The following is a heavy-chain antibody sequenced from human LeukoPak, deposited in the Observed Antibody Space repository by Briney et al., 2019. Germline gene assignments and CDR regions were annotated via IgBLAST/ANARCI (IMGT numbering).Heavy chain of an antibody. CDR3: ARVVAHYYYYYYMDV. J-gene: IGHJ6*03. V-gene: IGHV4-59*08. D-gene: IGHD2-15*01. CDR2: IYYSGST. CDR1: GGSINSFY. Sequence: SETLSLTCTVSGGSINSFYWSWIRQPPGKGLEWIGYIYYSGSTTYNPSLKSRVTISLDTSKNQFSLKLNSVTAADTAVYYCARVVAHYYYYYYMDVWGKGTTVTVSS.